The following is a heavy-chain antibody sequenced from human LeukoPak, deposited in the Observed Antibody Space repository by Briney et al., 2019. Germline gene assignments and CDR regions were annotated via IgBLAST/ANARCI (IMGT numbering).Heavy chain of an antibody. CDR1: GGTFSSYA. CDR3: ARDGPRYYYYYGMDV. J-gene: IGHJ6*02. CDR2: IIPILGIA. Sequence: ASVKVSSKASGGTFSSYAISWVRQAPGQGLEWMGRIIPILGIANYVQKFQGRVTITADKSTRTAYMELSSLRSEDTAVYYCARDGPRYYYYYGMDVWGQGTTVTVSS. V-gene: IGHV1-69*10.